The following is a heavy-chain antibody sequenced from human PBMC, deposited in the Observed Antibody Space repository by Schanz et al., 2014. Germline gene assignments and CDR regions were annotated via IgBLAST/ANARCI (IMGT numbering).Heavy chain of an antibody. Sequence: DVQLVESGGGLAQPGGSLRLSCVASGFMFTKYAMNWVPQAPGKGLEWVSGISGTGTKTYYADSVKSRFTISRDNSKNTVFLQMSSLRADDTALYYCAKDIGGAVAAPVYDSWGQGTLVTVSS. J-gene: IGHJ4*02. CDR3: AKDIGGAVAAPVYDS. CDR2: ISGTGTKT. V-gene: IGHV3-23*04. D-gene: IGHD2-15*01. CDR1: GFMFTKYA.